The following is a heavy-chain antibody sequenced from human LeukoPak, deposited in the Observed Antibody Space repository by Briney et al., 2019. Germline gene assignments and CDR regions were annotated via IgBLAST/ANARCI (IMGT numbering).Heavy chain of an antibody. CDR3: ARILWFGGYYFDY. CDR1: GYSNSSGYY. CDR2: IYHSGST. V-gene: IGHV4-38-2*01. Sequence: PSETLSLTCAVSGYSNSSGYYWGWIRQPPGKGLEWIGSIYHSGSTYYNSSLKSRVTISVDTSKNQFSLKLSPVTAADTAVYYCARILWFGGYYFDYWGQGTLVTVSS. J-gene: IGHJ4*02. D-gene: IGHD3-10*01.